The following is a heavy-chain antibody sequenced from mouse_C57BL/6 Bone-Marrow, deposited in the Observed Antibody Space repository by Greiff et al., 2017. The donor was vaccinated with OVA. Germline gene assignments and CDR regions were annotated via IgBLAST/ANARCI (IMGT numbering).Heavy chain of an antibody. D-gene: IGHD1-1*01. CDR2: IDPANGNT. Sequence: VQLQQSVAELVRPGASVKLSCTASGFNIKNTYMHWVKQRPEQGLEWIGRIDPANGNTKYDPKFQGKATITADTSSNTAYLQLSSLTSEDTAIYYCAGGLITTVVATGMDYWGQGTSVTVSS. CDR3: AGGLITTVVATGMDY. V-gene: IGHV14-3*01. CDR1: GFNIKNTY. J-gene: IGHJ4*01.